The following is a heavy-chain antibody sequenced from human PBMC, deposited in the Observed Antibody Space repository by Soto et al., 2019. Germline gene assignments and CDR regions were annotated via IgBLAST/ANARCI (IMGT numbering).Heavy chain of an antibody. J-gene: IGHJ4*02. D-gene: IGHD2-15*01. CDR2: INAGNGNT. CDR3: ARGPGGPDGPGDY. CDR1: GYTFTNYA. Sequence: QVQLVQSGAEVKKPGASVKVSCMASGYTFTNYAMNWVRQAPGQRLEWMGWINAGNGNTKYSQKFQGRVTITRDTSASTAYMELSSLRSEDTAVDYCARGPGGPDGPGDYWGQGTLVTVSS. V-gene: IGHV1-3*01.